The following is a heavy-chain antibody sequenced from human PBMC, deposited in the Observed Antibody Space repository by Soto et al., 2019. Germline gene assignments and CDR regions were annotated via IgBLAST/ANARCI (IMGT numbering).Heavy chain of an antibody. J-gene: IGHJ5*02. CDR3: ARQSETYYDFWSGYYQPNWFDP. CDR1: GGSISSSYY. Sequence: SETLSLTCTVSGGSISSSYYWGWIRQPPGKGLEWIGSIYYSGSTYYNPSLKSRVTISVDTSKNQFSLKLSSVTAADTAVYYCARQSETYYDFWSGYYQPNWFDPWGQGTLVTVSS. CDR2: IYYSGST. D-gene: IGHD3-3*01. V-gene: IGHV4-39*01.